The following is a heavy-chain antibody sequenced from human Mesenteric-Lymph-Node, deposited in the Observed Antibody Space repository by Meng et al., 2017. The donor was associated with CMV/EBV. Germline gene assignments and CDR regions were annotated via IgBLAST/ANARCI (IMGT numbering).Heavy chain of an antibody. J-gene: IGHJ4*02. CDR2: INTNTGNP. Sequence: YTFTSYAMNWVRQAPGQGLEWMGWINTNTGNPTYAQGFTGRFVFSLDTSVSTAYLQISSLKAEDTAVYYCARALQVTSSWYYFDYWGQGTLVTVSS. CDR3: ARALQVTSSWYYFDY. D-gene: IGHD6-13*01. V-gene: IGHV7-4-1*02. CDR1: YTFTSYA.